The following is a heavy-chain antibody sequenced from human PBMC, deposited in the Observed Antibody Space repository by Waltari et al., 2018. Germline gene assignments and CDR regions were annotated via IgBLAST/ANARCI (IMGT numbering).Heavy chain of an antibody. Sequence: EVQLVESGGGLVQPGGSLRLSCAASGFTFSSYAMSWVRQAPGKGLEWVSAISGSGGSTYYADSVKGRFTIARDNSKNTLHLQMNSLRAEDTAVYDCAKANEGYCSGGSCADAFDIWGQGTMVTVSS. D-gene: IGHD2-15*01. J-gene: IGHJ3*02. V-gene: IGHV3-23*04. CDR3: AKANEGYCSGGSCADAFDI. CDR1: GFTFSSYA. CDR2: ISGSGGST.